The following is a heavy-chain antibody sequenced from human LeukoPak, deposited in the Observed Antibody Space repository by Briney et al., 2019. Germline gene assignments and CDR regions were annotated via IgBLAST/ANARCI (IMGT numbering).Heavy chain of an antibody. D-gene: IGHD3-22*01. CDR2: IYSDGST. CDR1: GGSINTYY. V-gene: IGHV4-59*08. CDR3: ARLLSSGRSDY. J-gene: IGHJ4*02. Sequence: SETLSLTCTVSGGSINTYYWTWIRQPPGKGLEWLGYIYSDGSTNYNPSLKGRLTISVDTSKNQFSLKLSSVIAADTAVYYCARLLSSGRSDYWGQGTLVTVSS.